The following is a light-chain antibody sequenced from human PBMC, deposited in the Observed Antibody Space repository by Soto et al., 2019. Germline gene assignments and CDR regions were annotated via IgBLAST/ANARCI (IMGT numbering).Light chain of an antibody. J-gene: IGKJ4*01. Sequence: EIVLTQSPATLSLSPGERATLSCRASQSVSSYLAWYQQKPGQAPRLLIYDASNRATGIPARFSGSGSGTDFTLTISSLEPKDFAVYYCQQRGAFGGGTKVDIK. CDR3: QQRGA. V-gene: IGKV3-11*01. CDR1: QSVSSY. CDR2: DAS.